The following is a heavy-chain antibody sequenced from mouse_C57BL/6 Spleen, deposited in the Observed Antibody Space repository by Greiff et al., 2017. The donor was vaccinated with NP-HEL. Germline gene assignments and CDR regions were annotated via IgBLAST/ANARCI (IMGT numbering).Heavy chain of an antibody. D-gene: IGHD1-1*01. CDR3: ARWGYYGSSYAMDY. Sequence: EVQRVESGPELVKPGASVKISCKASGYSFTGYYMNWVKQSPEKSLEWIGEINPSTGGTTYNQKFKAKATLTVDKSSSTAYMQLKSLTSEDSAVYYCARWGYYGSSYAMDYWGQGTSVTVSS. J-gene: IGHJ4*01. V-gene: IGHV1-42*01. CDR1: GYSFTGYY. CDR2: INPSTGGT.